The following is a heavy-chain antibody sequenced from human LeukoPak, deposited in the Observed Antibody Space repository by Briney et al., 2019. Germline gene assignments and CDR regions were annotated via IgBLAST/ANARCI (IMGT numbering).Heavy chain of an antibody. D-gene: IGHD5/OR15-5a*01. V-gene: IGHV3-30*12. CDR2: ISYDGSNK. J-gene: IGHJ4*02. CDR3: ARDLMGHSVYDRGDY. CDR1: GFTFSSYG. Sequence: GGSLRLSCAASGFTFSSYGMHWVRQAPGKGLEWVAVISYDGSNKYYADSVKGRFTISRDNSKNSLFLQMDSLRVEDTATYYCARDLMGHSVYDRGDYWGRGTLVTVSS.